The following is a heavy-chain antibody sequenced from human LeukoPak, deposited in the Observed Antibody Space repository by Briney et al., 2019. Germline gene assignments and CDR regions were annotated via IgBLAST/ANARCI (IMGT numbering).Heavy chain of an antibody. Sequence: GESLKISCKGSGYSFTSHWIGWVRQMPGKGLEWMGIIYLGDSETGYGPSFQGQVTISADKSISTAYLQWSSLKASDTAMYYCARHPSCTSGWPLDYWGQGTLVTVSS. D-gene: IGHD6-19*01. J-gene: IGHJ4*02. V-gene: IGHV5-51*01. CDR3: ARHPSCTSGWPLDY. CDR2: IYLGDSET. CDR1: GYSFTSHW.